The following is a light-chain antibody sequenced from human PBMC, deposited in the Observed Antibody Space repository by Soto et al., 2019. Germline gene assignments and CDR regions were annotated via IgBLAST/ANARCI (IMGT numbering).Light chain of an antibody. CDR1: TNEFGNYNL. V-gene: IGLV2-23*03. J-gene: IGLJ3*02. CDR2: EGS. CDR3: CSYGGSSTFV. Sequence: QSALTQPASVSGSPGQSITISCTGTTNEFGNYNLVSWYQQHPDKAPKLIIYEGSRRPSGVSNRFSGSKLGYTASLTISGLQAEDEADYYCCSYGGSSTFVFGGGTKLTVL.